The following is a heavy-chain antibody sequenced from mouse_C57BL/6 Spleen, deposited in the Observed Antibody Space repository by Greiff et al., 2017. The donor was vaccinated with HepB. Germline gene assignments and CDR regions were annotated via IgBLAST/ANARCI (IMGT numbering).Heavy chain of an antibody. D-gene: IGHD2-4*01. CDR3: ARGDYYDYDERYYFDY. CDR2: IYPGDGDT. CDR1: GYAFSSSW. Sequence: QVQLQQSGPELVKPGASVKISCKASGYAFSSSWMNWVKQRPGKGLEWIGRIYPGDGDTNYNGKFKGKATLTADKSSSTAYMQLSSLTSEDSAVYFCARGDYYDYDERYYFDYWGQGTTLTVSS. V-gene: IGHV1-82*01. J-gene: IGHJ2*01.